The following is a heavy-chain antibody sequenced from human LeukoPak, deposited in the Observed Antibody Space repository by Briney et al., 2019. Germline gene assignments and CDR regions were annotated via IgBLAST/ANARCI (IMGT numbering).Heavy chain of an antibody. CDR3: ARVGKPNTYYYYYMDV. Sequence: GGSLRLSCAASGFTFSSYAMHWVRQAPGKGLEYVSAISSNGGSTYYANSVKGRFTISRDNSKNTLYLQMGSLRAEDMAVYYCARVGKPNTYYYYYMDVWGKGTTVTVSS. CDR1: GFTFSSYA. J-gene: IGHJ6*03. D-gene: IGHD1-14*01. CDR2: ISSNGGST. V-gene: IGHV3-64*01.